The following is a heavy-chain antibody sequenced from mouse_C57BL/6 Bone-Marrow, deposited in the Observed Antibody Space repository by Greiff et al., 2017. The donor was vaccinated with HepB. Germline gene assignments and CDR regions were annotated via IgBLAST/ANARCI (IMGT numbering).Heavy chain of an antibody. J-gene: IGHJ3*01. CDR3: ARGDSSGWFAY. Sequence: VQLQQSGAELVRPGASVKLSCKASGYTFTDYYINWVKQRPGQGLEWIARIYPGSGNTYYNEKFKGKATLTAEKSSSTAYMQLSSLTSEDSAVYFCARGDSSGWFAYWGQGTLVTVSA. CDR2: IYPGSGNT. CDR1: GYTFTDYY. D-gene: IGHD3-2*02. V-gene: IGHV1-76*01.